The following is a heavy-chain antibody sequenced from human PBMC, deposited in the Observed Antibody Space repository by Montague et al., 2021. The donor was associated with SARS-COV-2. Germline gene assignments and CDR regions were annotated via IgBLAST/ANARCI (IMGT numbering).Heavy chain of an antibody. V-gene: IGHV4-4*07. Sequence: SETLSLTCTVSGGSISSYYWNWIRQSAGKGLEWIGRIYTSGSTNYDPSLKSRVTMSVDTSKNQFSLKLSSVTAADTAVYYCARGALFYDSSGYYSDAFGIWGQGTMVTVSS. CDR3: ARGALFYDSSGYYSDAFGI. J-gene: IGHJ3*02. CDR2: IYTSGST. D-gene: IGHD3-22*01. CDR1: GGSISSYY.